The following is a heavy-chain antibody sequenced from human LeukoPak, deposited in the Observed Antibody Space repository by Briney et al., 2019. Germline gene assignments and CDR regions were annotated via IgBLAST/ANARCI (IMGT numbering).Heavy chain of an antibody. Sequence: GKSLRLSCAASGFTFSSYSMNWVRQAPGKGLEWVSSISSSSSYIYYADSVKGRFTISRDNAKNSLYLQMNSLRAEDTAVYYCARVVWGFGELSTYYFDYWGQGTLVTVSS. CDR1: GFTFSSYS. CDR3: ARVVWGFGELSTYYFDY. D-gene: IGHD3-10*01. J-gene: IGHJ4*02. V-gene: IGHV3-21*01. CDR2: ISSSSSYI.